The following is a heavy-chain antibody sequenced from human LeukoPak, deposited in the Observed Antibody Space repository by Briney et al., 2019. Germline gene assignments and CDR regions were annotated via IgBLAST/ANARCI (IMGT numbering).Heavy chain of an antibody. D-gene: IGHD5-18*01. CDR1: GHTFTPDY. Sequence: ASVKVSCKASGHTFTPDYIHWVRQAPGQGVGGRGVIHPTTYSTNYAQKFQGRVTMTRDTSTSTVYMELSSLRSEDTAVYYCARDDQPRWAAMVPYFGYWGQGTLVTVPS. CDR2: IHPTTYST. CDR3: ARDDQPRWAAMVPYFGY. J-gene: IGHJ4*02. V-gene: IGHV1-46*01.